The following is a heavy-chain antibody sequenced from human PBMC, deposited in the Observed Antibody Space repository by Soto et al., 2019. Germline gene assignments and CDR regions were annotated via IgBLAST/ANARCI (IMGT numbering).Heavy chain of an antibody. D-gene: IGHD2-2*03. V-gene: IGHV1-18*01. CDR1: GYSFTSYG. CDR3: ARWRDGCFDY. J-gene: IGHJ4*02. Sequence: QVQLVQSGAEVRKPGASVHISCRTSGYSFTSYGLSWVRQAPGQGLEWLGWISTHNGNTNSAQQLQGRATVTTDTSTSTAYMELRSLRSDDTAVYYCARWRDGCFDYWGQGTLVTVSS. CDR2: ISTHNGNT.